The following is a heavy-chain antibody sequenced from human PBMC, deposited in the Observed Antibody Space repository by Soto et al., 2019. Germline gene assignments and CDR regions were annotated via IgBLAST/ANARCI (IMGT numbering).Heavy chain of an antibody. CDR1: GGSFCGYY. V-gene: IGHV4-34*01. J-gene: IGHJ3*02. Sequence: PSETLSLTCAVYGGSFCGYYWSWIRQPPGKGLEWIGEINHSGSTNYNPSLKSRVTISVDTSKNQFSLKLSSVTAADTAVYYCARGGRAVLRFLEWRTAFDIWGQGTMVTVS. D-gene: IGHD3-3*01. CDR2: INHSGST. CDR3: ARGGRAVLRFLEWRTAFDI.